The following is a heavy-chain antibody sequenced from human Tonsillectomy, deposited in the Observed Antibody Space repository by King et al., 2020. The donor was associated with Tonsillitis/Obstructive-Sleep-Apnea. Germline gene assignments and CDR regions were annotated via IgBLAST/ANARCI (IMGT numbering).Heavy chain of an antibody. Sequence: QLQESGPGLVKPSETLSLTCIVSGGSISSYYWSWIRQPPGKGLEWIGYIYYSGSTNYNPSLKSRVTISVDTSKNQFSLKLSSVTAADTAVYYCARDMVLEAGGDAFDIWGQGTMVTVSS. CDR2: IYYSGST. CDR1: GGSISSYY. V-gene: IGHV4-59*01. J-gene: IGHJ3*02. D-gene: IGHD2-8*01. CDR3: ARDMVLEAGGDAFDI.